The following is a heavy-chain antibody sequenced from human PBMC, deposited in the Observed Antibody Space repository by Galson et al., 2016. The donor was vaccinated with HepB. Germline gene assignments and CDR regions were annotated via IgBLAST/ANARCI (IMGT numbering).Heavy chain of an antibody. J-gene: IGHJ5*02. V-gene: IGHV4-59*01. CDR3: ARERTFISP. Sequence: ETLSLTCTVSGGSINTYYWSWIRQPPGKGLEWVGYINYIGTTNYSPSLKSRVSLSVDTSKNQFSLKLSSVTAADTALYFCARERTFISPWGQGTLVTVSS. D-gene: IGHD3-10*01. CDR2: INYIGTT. CDR1: GGSINTYY.